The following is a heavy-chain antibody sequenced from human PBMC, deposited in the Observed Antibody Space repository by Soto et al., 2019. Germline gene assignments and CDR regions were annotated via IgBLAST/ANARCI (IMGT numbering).Heavy chain of an antibody. V-gene: IGHV4-28*01. CDR2: IYYSGST. D-gene: IGHD3-3*02. CDR3: ASPKIAFYNWFDP. CDR1: GYSISSSNW. J-gene: IGHJ5*02. Sequence: PSETLSLTCAVSGYSISSSNWWGWIRQPPGKGLEWIGYIYYSGSTYYNPSLKSRVTISVDTSKNQFSLKLSSVTTADTAVYYCASPKIAFYNWFDPWGQGTLVTVSS.